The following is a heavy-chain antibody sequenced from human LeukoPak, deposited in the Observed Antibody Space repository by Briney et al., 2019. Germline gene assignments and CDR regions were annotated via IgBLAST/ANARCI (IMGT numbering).Heavy chain of an antibody. V-gene: IGHV1-46*01. J-gene: IGHJ4*02. D-gene: IGHD2-2*01. Sequence: ASVKVSCKASGYTFTSYYMHWVRQAPGQGLEWMGIINPSGGSTSYAQKFQGRVTMTRDMSTSTVYMELSSLRSEDTAVYHCARTGGVPGAIGVFDYWGQGTLVTVSS. CDR3: ARTGGVPGAIGVFDY. CDR2: INPSGGST. CDR1: GYTFTSYY.